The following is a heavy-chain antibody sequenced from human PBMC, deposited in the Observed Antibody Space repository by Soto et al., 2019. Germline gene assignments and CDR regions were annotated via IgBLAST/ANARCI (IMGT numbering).Heavy chain of an antibody. CDR3: VRDGIGGWHFDS. CDR1: GFRFTSHW. D-gene: IGHD6-19*01. V-gene: IGHV3-7*01. CDR2: VNQDGSQS. J-gene: IGHJ4*02. Sequence: EVQLVESGGGLVQPGGSLRLSCEASGFRFTSHWMSWVRQAPGKGLEWVANVNQDGSQSYLVYSVKGRFISSRDNTKNSLYLLLSSLRAEDTAVYYCVRDGIGGWHFDSWGQGTLVTVSS.